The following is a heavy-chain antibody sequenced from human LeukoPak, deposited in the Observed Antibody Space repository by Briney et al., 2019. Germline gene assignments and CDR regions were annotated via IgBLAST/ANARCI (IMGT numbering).Heavy chain of an antibody. D-gene: IGHD4-11*01. Sequence: PSXTLSLTCTVSGGSISSYYWSWVRQPPGKGLEWIGYIYYSGRTNYNPSLKRRITISVNTSKKQFSLKLSSVTAADTAVYYCARADYSNYDAIDYWGQGTLVTVSS. V-gene: IGHV4-59*01. J-gene: IGHJ4*02. CDR3: ARADYSNYDAIDY. CDR2: IYYSGRT. CDR1: GGSISSYY.